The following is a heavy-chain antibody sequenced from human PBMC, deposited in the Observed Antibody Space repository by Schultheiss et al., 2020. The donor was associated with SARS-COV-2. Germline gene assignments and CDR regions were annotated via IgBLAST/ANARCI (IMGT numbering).Heavy chain of an antibody. Sequence: GGSLRLSCAASGFTFSSYGMHWVRQAPGKGLEWVSAISGSGGSTYYADSVKGRFTISRDNFKNTLYLQMNSLRAEDTAVYYCARDGAILSTTWGGMDVWGQGTTVTVSS. V-gene: IGHV3-23*01. CDR2: ISGSGGST. CDR3: ARDGAILSTTWGGMDV. CDR1: GFTFSSYG. J-gene: IGHJ6*02. D-gene: IGHD2/OR15-2a*01.